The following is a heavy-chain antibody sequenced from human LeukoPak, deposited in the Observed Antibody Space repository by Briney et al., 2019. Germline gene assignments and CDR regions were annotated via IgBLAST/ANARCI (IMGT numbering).Heavy chain of an antibody. Sequence: SETLSLTCTVSGGSVSSGSHYWSWIRQPPGKGLEWIGYIYYSGSTNYNPSLKSRVTISVDTSKNQFSLKLSSVTAADTAVYYCARGGRLVDIVVVPAARVRRELDYWGQGTLVTASS. D-gene: IGHD2-2*03. CDR3: ARGGRLVDIVVVPAARVRRELDY. J-gene: IGHJ4*02. CDR2: IYYSGST. V-gene: IGHV4-61*01. CDR1: GGSVSSGSHY.